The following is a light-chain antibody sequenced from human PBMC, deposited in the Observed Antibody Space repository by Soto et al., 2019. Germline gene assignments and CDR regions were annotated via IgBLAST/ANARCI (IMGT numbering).Light chain of an antibody. V-gene: IGKV3-15*01. CDR2: GAS. J-gene: IGKJ4*01. Sequence: EIVMTQSPATLSVSPGERATLSCRASQSVSSNLAWYQQKPGQAPRLIIYGASTRATGIPARFSGSGSGTEFTLTISSLQSEDFAVYYCQQYNNWPLGFGGGTKVEIK. CDR1: QSVSSN. CDR3: QQYNNWPLG.